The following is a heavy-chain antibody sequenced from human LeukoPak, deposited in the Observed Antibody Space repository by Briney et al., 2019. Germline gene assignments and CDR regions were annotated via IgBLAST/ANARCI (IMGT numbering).Heavy chain of an antibody. V-gene: IGHV3-23*01. Sequence: QSGGSLRLSCTASGFTFSSYAMSWVRQAPEKGLEWVSAITGSGVGTYYADSVRGRFTISRDNSKSTLFLQMNSLRAEDSAIYYCATYRQVLLPFESWGQGTLVTASS. CDR3: ATYRQVLLPFES. J-gene: IGHJ4*02. D-gene: IGHD5-18*01. CDR1: GFTFSSYA. CDR2: ITGSGVGT.